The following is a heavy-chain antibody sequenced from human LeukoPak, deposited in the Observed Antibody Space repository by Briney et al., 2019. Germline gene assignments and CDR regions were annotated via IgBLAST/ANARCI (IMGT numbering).Heavy chain of an antibody. V-gene: IGHV5-51*01. CDR1: GFRFSDQW. J-gene: IGHJ3*02. CDR2: IYPDGSHT. D-gene: IGHD2-21*02. Sequence: GESLKISCKASGFRFSDQWIGWVRQKPGKDLEWMGIIYPDGSHTAYSPSFQGQVTISADRSITTAYLHWSSLRASDTAIYYCAIYVVAVTNVPDAFDIWGQGTMVTVSS. CDR3: AIYVVAVTNVPDAFDI.